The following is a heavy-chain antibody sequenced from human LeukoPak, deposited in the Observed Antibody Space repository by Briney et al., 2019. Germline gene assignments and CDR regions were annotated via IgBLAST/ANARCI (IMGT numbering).Heavy chain of an antibody. CDR2: ISTSADGI. V-gene: IGHV3-48*03. CDR1: GFTLSYYE. Sequence: GGSLRLSCATSGFTLSYYEMNWVRQSPGQGLEWISSISTSADGIYYADSVKGRFTISRDNAKNSLYLQMNSLRAEDTAVYFCARGDRYYYDMDVWGNGTTVIISS. CDR3: ARGDRYYYDMDV. D-gene: IGHD1-14*01. J-gene: IGHJ6*03.